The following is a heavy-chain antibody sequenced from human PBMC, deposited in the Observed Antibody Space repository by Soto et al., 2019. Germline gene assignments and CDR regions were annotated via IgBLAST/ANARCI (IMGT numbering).Heavy chain of an antibody. D-gene: IGHD3-10*01. CDR2: ISYNGRS. CDR3: ARLDYHGSGFYYNAVDH. Sequence: QVQLQESGPGLVKPSETLSLTCTVSGGSISAFYWSWVRQPPGKRLEWIGHISYNGRSNSNPSLKSRVTISLDTPKNQFSLKLTSVTAADTAVYYCARLDYHGSGFYYNAVDHWGQGTLVTVSS. V-gene: IGHV4-59*08. J-gene: IGHJ4*02. CDR1: GGSISAFY.